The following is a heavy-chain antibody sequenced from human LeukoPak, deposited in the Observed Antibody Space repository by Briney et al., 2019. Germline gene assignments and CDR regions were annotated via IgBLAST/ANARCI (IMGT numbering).Heavy chain of an antibody. V-gene: IGHV4-59*01. CDR3: ARVPSY. J-gene: IGHJ4*02. CDR2: IYYSGST. CDR1: GGSISGYY. Sequence: SETLSLTCTVSGGSISGYYWSWIRQPPGKGLEWIGYIYYSGSTNYNPSLRSRVTISVDTSKNQFSLKLSSVTAADTAVYYCARVPSYWGQGTLVTVSS.